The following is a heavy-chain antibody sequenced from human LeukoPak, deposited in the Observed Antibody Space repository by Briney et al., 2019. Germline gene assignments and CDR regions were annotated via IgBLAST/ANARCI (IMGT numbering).Heavy chain of an antibody. V-gene: IGHV3-23*01. Sequence: QPGGSLRLSFAASGXTFSSYAMSWVRQAPGKGLEWVSVISGSGGTTYYADSVKGRFTISRDNSKNTLDLQMNSLRVEDTAVYYCAKNSLRNSDYWGQGTLVTVSS. CDR2: ISGSGGTT. J-gene: IGHJ4*02. CDR1: GXTFSSYA. D-gene: IGHD4-17*01. CDR3: AKNSLRNSDY.